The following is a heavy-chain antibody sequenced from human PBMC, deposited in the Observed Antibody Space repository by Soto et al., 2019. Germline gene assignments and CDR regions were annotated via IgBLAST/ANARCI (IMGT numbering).Heavy chain of an antibody. CDR2: ISPYSGYT. D-gene: IGHD2-2*01. Sequence: ASVKVSCRGFGYSFMKYGINWVRQAPGQGLEWVGWISPYSGYTHSAQKFHGRLTLTTDTAASTAYMELRILRSADTALYYCAREASVLIPAAQPSRFDSWGQGTLVTVSS. CDR3: AREASVLIPAAQPSRFDS. V-gene: IGHV1-18*01. J-gene: IGHJ4*02. CDR1: GYSFMKYG.